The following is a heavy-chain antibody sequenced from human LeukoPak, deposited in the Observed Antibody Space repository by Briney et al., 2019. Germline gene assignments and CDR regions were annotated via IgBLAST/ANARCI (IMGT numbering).Heavy chain of an antibody. CDR3: TTARGSGPGYFHP. D-gene: IGHD6-19*01. J-gene: IGHJ1*01. Sequence: GGSLRLSCAASGFTVSNAWMSWVRQAPGKGLEWVGRIKSKTDGGSTDYAAPVKGRFTISRDDSKNTLYLQMNSLKTEDTAVYYCTTARGSGPGYFHPWGQGTLVTVPS. V-gene: IGHV3-15*01. CDR1: GFTVSNAW. CDR2: IKSKTDGGST.